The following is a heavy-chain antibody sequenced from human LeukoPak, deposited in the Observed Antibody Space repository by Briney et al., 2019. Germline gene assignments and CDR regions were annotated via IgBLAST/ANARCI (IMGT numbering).Heavy chain of an antibody. CDR1: GYTFTSYY. Sequence: GASVKVSCKASGYTFTSYYMHWVRQARGQGLEWMGRIDGETGNTRYAQNFQGRVTMTRDTSTSTVFMELSSLRFEDTADYYCARDPGGNYFGPGTYFAYWGQGTLLTVSS. D-gene: IGHD3-10*01. CDR3: ARDPGGNYFGPGTYFAY. J-gene: IGHJ4*02. CDR2: IDGETGNT. V-gene: IGHV1-46*01.